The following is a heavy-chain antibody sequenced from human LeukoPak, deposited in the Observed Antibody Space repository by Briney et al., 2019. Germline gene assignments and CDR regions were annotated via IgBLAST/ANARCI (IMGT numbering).Heavy chain of an antibody. CDR1: GFTFSSYA. J-gene: IGHJ3*02. V-gene: IGHV3-23*01. CDR3: AKTGDYYDSSGYVDAFDI. D-gene: IGHD3-22*01. CDR2: ISGSGGST. Sequence: GGSLRLSCAASGFTFSSYAMSWVRQAPGKGLEWVSPISGSGGSTYYADSVKGRFTISRDNSKNTLYLQMNSLRAEDTAVYYCAKTGDYYDSSGYVDAFDIWGQGTMVTVSS.